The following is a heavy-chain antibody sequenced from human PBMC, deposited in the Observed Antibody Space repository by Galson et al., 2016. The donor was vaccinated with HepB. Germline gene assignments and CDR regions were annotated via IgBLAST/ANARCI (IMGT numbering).Heavy chain of an antibody. Sequence: SLRLSCAASGFTSDDYAMHWVRQAPGKGLEWVSGTSWNSGSIGYADSVKGRFTISRDNDKNSMHLQMNILRAEDTALYYCARGRGSNWRDASDIWGQGTMVTVSS. CDR1: GFTSDDYA. CDR3: ARGRGSNWRDASDI. D-gene: IGHD6-13*01. CDR2: TSWNSGSI. V-gene: IGHV3-9*02. J-gene: IGHJ3*02.